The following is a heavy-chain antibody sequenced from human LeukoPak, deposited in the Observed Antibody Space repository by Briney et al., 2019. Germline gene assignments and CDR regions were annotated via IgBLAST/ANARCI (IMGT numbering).Heavy chain of an antibody. CDR2: IKQDGSQR. Sequence: GGSLRLSCTASGFTFSDYWMTWVRQAPGEGPEWVANIKQDGSQRYYVDSVRGRFTISRDNAKNSLFLQMNGLRAEDTAVYYCARGGGSSSRRSPIDYWGQGTLVTVSS. V-gene: IGHV3-7*01. J-gene: IGHJ4*02. D-gene: IGHD6-6*01. CDR3: ARGGGSSSRRSPIDY. CDR1: GFTFSDYW.